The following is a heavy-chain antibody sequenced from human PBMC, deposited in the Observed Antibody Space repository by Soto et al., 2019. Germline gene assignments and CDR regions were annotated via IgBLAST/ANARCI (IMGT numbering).Heavy chain of an antibody. CDR1: GFTFNTYA. V-gene: IGHV3-23*01. Sequence: PGGSLRLSCAASGFTFNTYAITCFRHSPGKWLEWVSAISGSGGTTYYADSVKGRFTISRDNSKNTMFLQMNSLGADDTAVYYCAKGLVGGSLYYFDYWGQGTPVTVSS. CDR2: ISGSGGTT. D-gene: IGHD1-26*01. CDR3: AKGLVGGSLYYFDY. J-gene: IGHJ4*02.